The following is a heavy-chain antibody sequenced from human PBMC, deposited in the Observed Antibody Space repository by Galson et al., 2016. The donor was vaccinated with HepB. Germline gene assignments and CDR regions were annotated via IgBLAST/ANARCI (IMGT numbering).Heavy chain of an antibody. CDR3: AQGRGQNGDSPVEN. Sequence: SLRLSCAASGFSFSSFAMTWVRQAPGKGLEWVSGISSHGGATFYADSVKGRFTISRDNSKNTVFLQMNNLRAEDTAIYYCAQGRGQNGDSPVENWGQGTLVTVSS. D-gene: IGHD4-17*01. V-gene: IGHV3-23*01. CDR1: GFSFSSFA. CDR2: ISSHGGAT. J-gene: IGHJ4*02.